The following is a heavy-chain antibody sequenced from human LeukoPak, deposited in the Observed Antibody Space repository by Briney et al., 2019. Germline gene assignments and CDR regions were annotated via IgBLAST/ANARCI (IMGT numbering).Heavy chain of an antibody. CDR1: GGSISSHY. D-gene: IGHD2-2*01. V-gene: IGHV4-59*11. CDR3: ARRYCSSTSCYVPD. CDR2: IYYSGST. Sequence: SETLSLTCTVSGGSISSHYWSWIRQPPGKGLEWIGYIYYSGSTNYNPSLKSRVTISVDTSKNQFSLKLSSVTAADTAVYYCARRYCSSTSCYVPDWGQGTLVTVSS. J-gene: IGHJ4*02.